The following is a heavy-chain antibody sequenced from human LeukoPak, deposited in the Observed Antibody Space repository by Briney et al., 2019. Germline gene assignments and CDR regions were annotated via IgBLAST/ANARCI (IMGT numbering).Heavy chain of an antibody. D-gene: IGHD2-2*02. CDR2: INHSGST. CDR1: GGSFSGYY. Sequence: SETLSLTCAVYGGSFSGYYWSWIRQPPGKGLEWIGEINHSGSTNYNPSLKSRVTISVDTSKNQFSLKLGSVTAADTAVYYCARGLGLDTGLPAAIPTRPFDYWGQGTLVTVSS. CDR3: ARGLGLDTGLPAAIPTRPFDY. J-gene: IGHJ4*02. V-gene: IGHV4-34*01.